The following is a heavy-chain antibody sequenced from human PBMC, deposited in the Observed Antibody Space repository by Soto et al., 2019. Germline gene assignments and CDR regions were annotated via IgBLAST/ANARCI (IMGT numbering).Heavy chain of an antibody. CDR2: IYYSGSF. D-gene: IGHD6-13*01. J-gene: IGHJ4*02. CDR3: AQIARAPAAGARTPAAGPIEY. Sequence: QVQLQESGPGLVKPSDTLSLTCAVSGYSISSSYCWGWIRQPPGKGLEWIGHIYYSGSFYHRPSLKSRVTMSVDTSKNQFSLKLSSVTAVDTAIYYCAQIARAPAAGARTPAAGPIEYWGQGTLVTVSS. V-gene: IGHV4-28*05. CDR1: GYSISSSYC.